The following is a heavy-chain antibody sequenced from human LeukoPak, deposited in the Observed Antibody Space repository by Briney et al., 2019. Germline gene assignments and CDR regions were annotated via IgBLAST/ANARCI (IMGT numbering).Heavy chain of an antibody. D-gene: IGHD6-6*01. CDR3: ARAPLSIAARLTS. CDR1: GYTFTSYY. CDR2: INPSGGST. V-gene: IGHV1-46*01. Sequence: ASVKVSCKASGYTFTSYYMHWVRQAPGQGLEWMGIINPSGGSTSYAQKFQGRVTMTRDMSTSTAYMELSSLRSEDTAVYYCARAPLSIAARLTSWGQGTLVTVSS. J-gene: IGHJ5*02.